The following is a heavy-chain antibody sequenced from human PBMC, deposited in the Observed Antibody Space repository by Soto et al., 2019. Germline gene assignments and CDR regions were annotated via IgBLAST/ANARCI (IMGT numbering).Heavy chain of an antibody. Sequence: PGGSLRLSCVGSGFTFSTYSINWVRHAPGKGPEWVSSISSRSDIYYADSVKGRFTISRDNAKNSVSLQMNSLRAEDTAVYYCAREYTAWPLAYGLDVWGQGTTVTVSS. J-gene: IGHJ6*02. D-gene: IGHD2-2*02. CDR3: AREYTAWPLAYGLDV. CDR2: ISSRSDI. V-gene: IGHV3-21*01. CDR1: GFTFSTYS.